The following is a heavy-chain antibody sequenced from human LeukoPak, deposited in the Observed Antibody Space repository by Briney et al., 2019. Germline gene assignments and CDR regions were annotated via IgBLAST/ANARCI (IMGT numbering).Heavy chain of an antibody. Sequence: KPGGSLRLSCAASGFTFSSYGMHWVRQAPGKGLEWVAFIRYDGSNKYYADSVKGRFTISRDNSKNTLYLQMNSLRAEDTAVYYCARGYYDSSGYYYAFDYWGQGTLVTVSS. CDR3: ARGYYDSSGYYYAFDY. V-gene: IGHV3-30*02. CDR1: GFTFSSYG. D-gene: IGHD3-22*01. J-gene: IGHJ4*02. CDR2: IRYDGSNK.